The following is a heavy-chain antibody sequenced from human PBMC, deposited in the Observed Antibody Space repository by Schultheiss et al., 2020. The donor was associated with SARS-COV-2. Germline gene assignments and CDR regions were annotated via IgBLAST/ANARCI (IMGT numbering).Heavy chain of an antibody. CDR2: IYYSGST. CDR3: ARGGGGIQTWSNFDY. CDR1: GDSISSNY. J-gene: IGHJ4*02. D-gene: IGHD3-16*01. Sequence: SQTLSLTCTVSGDSISSNYWSWIRQPPGKGLEWIGYIYYSGSTNYNPSLKSRVTISVDTSKNQFSLKLTSVTAADTAVYYCARGGGGIQTWSNFDYWGEGTLVTVSS. V-gene: IGHV4-59*08.